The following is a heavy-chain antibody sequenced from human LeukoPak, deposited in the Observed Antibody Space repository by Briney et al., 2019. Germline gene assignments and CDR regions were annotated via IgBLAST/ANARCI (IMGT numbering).Heavy chain of an antibody. CDR2: IYHSGST. J-gene: IGHJ4*02. CDR3: AREGIYDSSGYYYFGGGNYFDY. V-gene: IGHV4-38-2*02. Sequence: SETLSLTCTVSGYSISSGYYWGWIRQPPGKGLEWIGSIYHSGSTYYNPSLKSRVTISVDTSKNQFSLKLSSVTAADTAVYYCAREGIYDSSGYYYFGGGNYFDYWGQGTLVTVSS. CDR1: GYSISSGYY. D-gene: IGHD3-22*01.